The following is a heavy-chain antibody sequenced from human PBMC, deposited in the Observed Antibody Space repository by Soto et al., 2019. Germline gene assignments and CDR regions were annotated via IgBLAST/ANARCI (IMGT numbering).Heavy chain of an antibody. CDR2: IIPILGIA. D-gene: IGHD3-10*01. CDR1: GGTFSSYT. J-gene: IGHJ6*03. Sequence: QVQLVQSGAEVKKPGSSVKVSCKASGGTFSSYTISWVRQAPGQGLEWMGRIIPILGIANYAQKFQDRVTITADKSTSTAYMELSSLRSEDTAVYYCARGSMVRGVIKPYYYYYMDVWGKGTTVTVSS. CDR3: ARGSMVRGVIKPYYYYYMDV. V-gene: IGHV1-69*02.